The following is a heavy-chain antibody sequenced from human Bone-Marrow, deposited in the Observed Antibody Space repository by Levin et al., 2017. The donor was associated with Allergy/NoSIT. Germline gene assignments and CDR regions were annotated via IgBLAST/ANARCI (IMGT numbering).Heavy chain of an antibody. CDR1: GYSFTSCW. D-gene: IGHD4/OR15-4a*01. CDR3: ARTCSSTQGVDY. J-gene: IGHJ4*02. CDR2: LYPGNSDT. V-gene: IGHV5-51*01. Sequence: GESLKISCAGSGYSFTSCWIGWVRQMPGKGPEWMGMLYPGNSDTRYSPSFQGQITISADKSISTAYLQWSSLKASDTAMYYCARTCSSTQGVDYWGQGTLVTVSS.